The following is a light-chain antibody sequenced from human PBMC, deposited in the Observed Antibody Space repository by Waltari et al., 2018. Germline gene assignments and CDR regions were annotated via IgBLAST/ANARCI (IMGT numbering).Light chain of an antibody. V-gene: IGLV8-61*01. CDR1: SGSVSTRHY. Sequence: QAVVTQEPSFSVSPGGTVTLTCGLSSGSVSTRHYPSWYQQVPGPAPPARIITTNTRSSGVPGRFSGSILGNRAALTITGAQADDESNYYCVLYRGNGISIFGGGTKLTVL. J-gene: IGLJ2*01. CDR3: VLYRGNGISI. CDR2: TTN.